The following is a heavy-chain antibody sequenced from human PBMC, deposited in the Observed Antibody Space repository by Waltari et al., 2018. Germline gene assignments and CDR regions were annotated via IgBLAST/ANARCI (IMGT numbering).Heavy chain of an antibody. CDR3: ARDPGPIVGAPDY. V-gene: IGHV1-2*02. Sequence: QVQLVQSGTEVKKPGASVKVSGQASGYSFTHYQLHWVRQTPGQGLEWLGWINPKNGDTGYAQNFLGRVTMTRDTSINTVYMDLSGLRSDDTAVFYCARDPGPIVGAPDYWGQGTLVTVSS. CDR2: INPKNGDT. CDR1: GYSFTHYQ. J-gene: IGHJ4*02. D-gene: IGHD1-26*01.